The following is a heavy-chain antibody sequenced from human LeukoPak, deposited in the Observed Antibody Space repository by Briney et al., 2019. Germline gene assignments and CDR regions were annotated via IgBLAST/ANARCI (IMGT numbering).Heavy chain of an antibody. D-gene: IGHD3-22*01. Sequence: PSETLSLTCAVYGGSLSGYYWSWIRRPPGKGLEWIGEINHSGSTNYNPSLKSRVTISVDTSKNQFSLKLSSVTAADTAVYYCASASSGYYSRWGQGTLVTVSS. CDR3: ASASSGYYSR. V-gene: IGHV4-34*01. CDR2: INHSGST. CDR1: GGSLSGYY. J-gene: IGHJ4*02.